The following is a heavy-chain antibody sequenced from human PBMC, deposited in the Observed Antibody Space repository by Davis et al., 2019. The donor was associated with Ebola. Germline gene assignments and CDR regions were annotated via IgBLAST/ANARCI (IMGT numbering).Heavy chain of an antibody. D-gene: IGHD6-19*01. Sequence: SLKISCAASGFTFDDYAMHWVRQAPGKGLEWVSGISWNSGSIGYADSVKGRFTISRDNAKNSLYLQMNSLRAEDTALYYCAKIAVPYYFDYWGQGTLVTVSS. CDR2: ISWNSGSI. V-gene: IGHV3-9*01. CDR3: AKIAVPYYFDY. J-gene: IGHJ4*02. CDR1: GFTFDDYA.